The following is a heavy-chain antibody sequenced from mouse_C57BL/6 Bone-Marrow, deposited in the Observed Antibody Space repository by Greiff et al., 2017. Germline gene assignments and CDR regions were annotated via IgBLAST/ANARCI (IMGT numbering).Heavy chain of an antibody. CDR3: AHYGSSTFAY. J-gene: IGHJ3*01. CDR2: IYPRSGNT. CDR1: GYTFTSYG. D-gene: IGHD1-1*01. Sequence: QVQLKQSGAELARPGASVKLSCTASGYTFTSYGISWVKQKTGQGLEWIGEIYPRSGNTYYNEKFKGQSTLTADKSSSTAYMELRSLTSEDAAVYFCAHYGSSTFAYWGQGTLVTVSA. V-gene: IGHV1-81*01.